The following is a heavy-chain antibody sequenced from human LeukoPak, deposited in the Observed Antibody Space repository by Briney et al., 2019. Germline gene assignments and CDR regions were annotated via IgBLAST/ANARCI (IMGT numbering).Heavy chain of an antibody. Sequence: GGSLRLSCAASGFTFSSYGMHWVRQAPGKGLEWVAFIRYDGSNKYYADSVKGRFTISRDNSKNTLYLQMNSLRAEDTAVYYCTKAFLTGYYRPYYFDYWGQGTLVTVSS. CDR3: TKAFLTGYYRPYYFDY. J-gene: IGHJ4*02. D-gene: IGHD3-9*01. CDR2: IRYDGSNK. CDR1: GFTFSSYG. V-gene: IGHV3-30*02.